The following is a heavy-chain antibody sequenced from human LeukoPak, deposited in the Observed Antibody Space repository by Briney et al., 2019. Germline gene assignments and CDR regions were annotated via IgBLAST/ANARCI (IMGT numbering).Heavy chain of an antibody. J-gene: IGHJ6*03. V-gene: IGHV1-2*02. CDR2: INPNSGGT. Sequence: ASVKVSCKASGYTFTGYYMHWVRQAPGQGLEWMGWINPNSGGTNYAQKFQGRVTMTRDTSISTAYMELSRLRSDDTAVYYCARDLLVPYYYYMDVWGKGTTVTISS. CDR1: GYTFTGYY. CDR3: ARDLLVPYYYYMDV. D-gene: IGHD6-13*01.